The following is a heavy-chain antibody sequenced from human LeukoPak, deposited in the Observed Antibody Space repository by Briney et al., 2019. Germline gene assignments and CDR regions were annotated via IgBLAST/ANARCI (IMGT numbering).Heavy chain of an antibody. CDR1: GGSISSNS. D-gene: IGHD6-19*01. Sequence: SETLSLTCTVSGGSISSNSWSWIRQPAGKGLEWIGHIYTSGSPNYNPSLRSRVTMSVDTSKNQISLKLSSVTAAVSAVYYCARGSEQWLTYFDYWGQGTLVTVSS. CDR3: ARGSEQWLTYFDY. J-gene: IGHJ4*02. CDR2: IYTSGSP. V-gene: IGHV4-4*07.